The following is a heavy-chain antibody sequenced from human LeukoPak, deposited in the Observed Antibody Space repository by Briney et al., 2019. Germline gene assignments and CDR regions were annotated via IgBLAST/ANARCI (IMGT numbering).Heavy chain of an antibody. CDR1: GFTFSNYA. Sequence: GGSLRLSCAASGFTFSNYAMTWVRQAPGQGLEWVSTIRSDSATTAYAGSVKGRFTISRDNPNNMLYLQMNSLRAEDTAVYYCAKVYHDSGCLIDYWGQGTLVTVSS. CDR3: AKVYHDSGCLIDY. V-gene: IGHV3-23*01. J-gene: IGHJ4*02. D-gene: IGHD6-19*01. CDR2: IRSDSATT.